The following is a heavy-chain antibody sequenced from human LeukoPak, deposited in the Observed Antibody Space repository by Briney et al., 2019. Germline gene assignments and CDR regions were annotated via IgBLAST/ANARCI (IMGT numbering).Heavy chain of an antibody. CDR3: ARDLGSKDYVSAIDI. D-gene: IGHD3-16*01. Sequence: GGSLRLSCAASGFTFDDYGMSWVRQAPGKGLEWVCGINWIGGTTGYAVSVKGRFTISRDSAKNSLYLQMNSLRSEDTAFYYCARDLGSKDYVSAIDIWGKGIMVTVSS. CDR1: GFTFDDYG. CDR2: INWIGGTT. J-gene: IGHJ3*02. V-gene: IGHV3-20*04.